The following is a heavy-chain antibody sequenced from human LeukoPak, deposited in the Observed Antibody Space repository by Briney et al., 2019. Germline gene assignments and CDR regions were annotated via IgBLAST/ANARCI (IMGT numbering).Heavy chain of an antibody. Sequence: PGGSLRLSCAASGLTFSDYWMTWVRQAPGKGLEWVSYISYSGTSIYYADSVKGRFTISRDSAKNSLYLQINSLRAEDTAVYYCATSANGVQLWRSLHYWGQGTLVTVSS. V-gene: IGHV3-48*01. J-gene: IGHJ4*02. CDR2: ISYSGTSI. D-gene: IGHD1-1*01. CDR3: ATSANGVQLWRSLHY. CDR1: GLTFSDYW.